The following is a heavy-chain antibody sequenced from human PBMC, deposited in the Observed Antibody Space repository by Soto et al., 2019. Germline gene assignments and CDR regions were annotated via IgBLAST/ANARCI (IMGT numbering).Heavy chain of an antibody. Sequence: GGSLRLSCAASGFTFSDYYMSWIRQAPGKGLEWVSYISSSGSTIYYADSVKGRFTISRDNAKNSLYLQMNSLRAEDTAVYYCARGYYYGSGSKPPSYYYYYYMDVWGKGTTVTVSS. CDR2: ISSSGSTI. D-gene: IGHD3-10*01. CDR3: ARGYYYGSGSKPPSYYYYYYMDV. J-gene: IGHJ6*03. CDR1: GFTFSDYY. V-gene: IGHV3-11*01.